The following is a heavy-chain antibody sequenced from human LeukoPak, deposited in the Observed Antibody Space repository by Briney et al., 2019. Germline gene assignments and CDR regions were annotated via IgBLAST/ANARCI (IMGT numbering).Heavy chain of an antibody. Sequence: SETLSLTCTVSGDSVRSYYWNWIRQPPGKGLEWIGQIYYSGGTNYNPSLQSRVIISVDASKNQFSLQLTSVTAADTAVYYCARSYDDYPFDYWGQGALVNVSS. V-gene: IGHV4-59*02. CDR2: IYYSGGT. D-gene: IGHD4-17*01. CDR1: GDSVRSYY. J-gene: IGHJ4*02. CDR3: ARSYDDYPFDY.